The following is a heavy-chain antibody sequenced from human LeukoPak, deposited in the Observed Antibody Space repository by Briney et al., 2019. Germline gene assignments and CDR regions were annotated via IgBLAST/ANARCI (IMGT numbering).Heavy chain of an antibody. D-gene: IGHD3-9*01. Sequence: PGGSLRLSCAASGFTFSSYEMNWVRQAPGKGLDWVSYISSSGSTIYYADSVKGRFTISRDNAKNSLYLQMNSLGAEDTAVYYCARAPVLRYFDWFPEDYYYGMDVWGKGTTVTVSS. J-gene: IGHJ6*04. CDR3: ARAPVLRYFDWFPEDYYYGMDV. CDR2: ISSSGSTI. CDR1: GFTFSSYE. V-gene: IGHV3-48*03.